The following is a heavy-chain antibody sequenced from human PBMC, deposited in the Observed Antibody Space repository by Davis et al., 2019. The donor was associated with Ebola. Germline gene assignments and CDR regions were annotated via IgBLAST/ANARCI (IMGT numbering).Heavy chain of an antibody. V-gene: IGHV1-69*04. CDR2: IIPILGIA. Sequence: SVKVSCKASGGTFSSYTISWVRQAPGQRLEWMGRIIPILGIANYAQKFQGRVTITADKSTSTAYMELSSLRSEDTAVYYCARESHDSSGASYWGQGTLVTVSS. CDR1: GGTFSSYT. CDR3: ARESHDSSGASY. D-gene: IGHD3-22*01. J-gene: IGHJ4*02.